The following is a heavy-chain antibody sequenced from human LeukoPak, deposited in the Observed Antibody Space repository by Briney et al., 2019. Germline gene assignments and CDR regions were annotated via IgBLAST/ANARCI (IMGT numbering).Heavy chain of an antibody. Sequence: SETLSLTCTVSGGSISSSSYYWGWVRQPPGKGLEWIGSIYYSGSTYYNPSLKSRVTISVDTSKNQFSLKLSSVTAADTAVYYCARPWWGSGWYRFDPWGQGTLVTVSS. CDR1: GGSISSSSYY. CDR2: IYYSGST. V-gene: IGHV4-39*01. J-gene: IGHJ5*02. CDR3: ARPWWGSGWYRFDP. D-gene: IGHD6-19*01.